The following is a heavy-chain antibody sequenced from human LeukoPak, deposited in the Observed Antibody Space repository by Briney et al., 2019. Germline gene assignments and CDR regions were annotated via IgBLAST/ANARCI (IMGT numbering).Heavy chain of an antibody. CDR2: IDYDSSHI. V-gene: IGHV3-21*01. CDR3: TRDPLRYLRVGHYDY. CDR1: GYTFYLSA. Sequence: PGGSLRLSCAASGYTFYLSAMNWVRQVPGKGLEWVSSIDYDSSHIYYAASVRGRFTISRDNARDSVYLQMDSLRVEDTAVYYCTRDPLRYLRVGHYDYWGQGTLVAVSS. J-gene: IGHJ4*02. D-gene: IGHD3-9*01.